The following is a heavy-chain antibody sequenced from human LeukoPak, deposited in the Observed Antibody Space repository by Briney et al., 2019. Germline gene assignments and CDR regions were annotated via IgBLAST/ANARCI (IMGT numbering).Heavy chain of an antibody. D-gene: IGHD2-2*01. J-gene: IGHJ5*02. CDR1: GGSFSGYY. CDR3: ARGRGRYCSSTSCYAVRFDP. V-gene: IGHV4-34*01. CDR2: INHSGST. Sequence: SETLSLTCAVYGGSFSGYYWSWIRQPPGKGLEWIGEINHSGSTNYNPSLKSRVTISVDTSKNQFTLKLSSVTAADTAVYYCARGRGRYCSSTSCYAVRFDPWGQGTLVTVSS.